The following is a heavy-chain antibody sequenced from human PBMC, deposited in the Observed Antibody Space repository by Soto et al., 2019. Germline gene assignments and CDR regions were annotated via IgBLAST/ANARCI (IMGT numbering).Heavy chain of an antibody. CDR1: GGSISSGGYY. CDR2: IYYSGST. CDR3: ARGPKYYDFWSGLRFEP. D-gene: IGHD3-3*01. Sequence: QVQLQESGPGLVKPSQTLSLTCTVSGGSISSGGYYWSWIRQHPGKGLEWIGYIYYSGSTYYNPSLKRRGTKAVDTSKNQFSLKLSSVTAADTAVYYCARGPKYYDFWSGLRFEPWGQGTLVTVSS. V-gene: IGHV4-31*03. J-gene: IGHJ5*02.